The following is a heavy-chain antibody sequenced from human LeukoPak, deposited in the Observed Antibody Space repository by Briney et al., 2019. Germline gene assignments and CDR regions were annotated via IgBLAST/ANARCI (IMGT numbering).Heavy chain of an antibody. CDR2: ISGSGGST. Sequence: PGGSLRLSCAASGFTFSSYGMSWVRQAPGKGLEWVSAISGSGGSTYYADSVKGRFTISRDNSKNTLYLQMNSLRAEDTAVYYCTKIGAGYYDSGGYYYGDYWGQGTLVTVSS. CDR1: GFTFSSYG. CDR3: TKIGAGYYDSGGYYYGDY. D-gene: IGHD3-22*01. J-gene: IGHJ4*02. V-gene: IGHV3-23*01.